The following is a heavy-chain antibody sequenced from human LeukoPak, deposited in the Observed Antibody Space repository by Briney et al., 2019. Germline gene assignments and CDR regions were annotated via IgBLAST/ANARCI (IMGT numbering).Heavy chain of an antibody. Sequence: ASETLSLTCAVSGYSISSGYYWGWIRQPPGKGLEWIGSIYHSGSTYYNPSLKSRVTISVGTSKSQFSLKLSSVTAADTAVYYCARGAYSGYGDAFDIWGQRTMVTVSS. CDR2: IYHSGST. CDR3: ARGAYSGYGDAFDI. CDR1: GYSISSGYY. J-gene: IGHJ3*02. D-gene: IGHD5-12*01. V-gene: IGHV4-38-2*01.